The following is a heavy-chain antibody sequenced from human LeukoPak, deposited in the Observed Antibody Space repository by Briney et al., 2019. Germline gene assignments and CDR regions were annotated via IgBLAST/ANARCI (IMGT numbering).Heavy chain of an antibody. V-gene: IGHV4-4*09. Sequence: SETLSLTCTVSGGSISSYYWSWIRQPPGKGLEWIGYIYTGGSTNYNPSLKSRVTISVDTSKNQFSLKLSSVTAADTAVYYCARSITIFGVFTDDDAFDIWGQGTMVTVSS. CDR2: IYTGGST. D-gene: IGHD3-3*01. CDR3: ARSITIFGVFTDDDAFDI. CDR1: GGSISSYY. J-gene: IGHJ3*02.